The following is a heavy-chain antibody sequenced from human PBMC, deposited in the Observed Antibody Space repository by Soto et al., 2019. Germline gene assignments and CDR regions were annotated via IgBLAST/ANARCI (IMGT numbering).Heavy chain of an antibody. CDR3: ARQIYDSDTGPSFQYYFDS. D-gene: IGHD3-22*01. V-gene: IGHV5-10-1*01. Sequence: GESLKISCKGSGYSFAGYWITWVRQKPGKGLEWMGRIDPSDSQTYYSPSFRGHVTISVTKSITTVFLQWSSLRASDTAMYYCARQIYDSDTGPSFQYYFDSWGQGTPVTVSS. J-gene: IGHJ4*02. CDR2: IDPSDSQT. CDR1: GYSFAGYW.